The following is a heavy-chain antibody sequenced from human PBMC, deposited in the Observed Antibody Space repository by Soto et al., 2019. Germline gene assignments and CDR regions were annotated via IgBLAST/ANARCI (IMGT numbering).Heavy chain of an antibody. Sequence: PLSLTCTVSGGSISSGGYYWSWIRQHPGKGLEWIGYIYYSGSTYYNPSLKSRVTISVDTSKNQFSLKLSSVTAADTAVYYCARQYYYDSSGYRHALDIWGQGTMVTVSS. D-gene: IGHD3-22*01. J-gene: IGHJ3*02. CDR1: GGSISSGGYY. CDR2: IYYSGST. CDR3: ARQYYYDSSGYRHALDI. V-gene: IGHV4-31*03.